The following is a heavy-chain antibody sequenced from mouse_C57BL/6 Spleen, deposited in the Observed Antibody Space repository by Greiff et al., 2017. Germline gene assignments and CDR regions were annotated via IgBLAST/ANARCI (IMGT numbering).Heavy chain of an antibody. CDR2: ISGGGGNT. CDR3: ARRGERYGSYAY. CDR1: GFTFSSYT. D-gene: IGHD1-1*01. V-gene: IGHV5-9*01. J-gene: IGHJ3*01. Sequence: EVHLVESGGGLVKPGGSLKLSCAASGFTFSSYTMSWVRQTPEKRLEWVATISGGGGNTYYPDSVKGRFTISGDNAKNTLYLQLSSLRSEDTALYYCARRGERYGSYAYWGQGTLVTVSA.